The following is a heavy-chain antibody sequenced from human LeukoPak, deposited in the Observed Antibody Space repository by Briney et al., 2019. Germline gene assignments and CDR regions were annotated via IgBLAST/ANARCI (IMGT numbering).Heavy chain of an antibody. CDR1: GGSISSGDYY. Sequence: SETLSLTCTVSGGSISSGDYYWGWVRQPPGKGLECLAYIYGSGGTNYNPSLNSRVTISLDTANNQFSLNLSSVTAADTAVYYCARWDDSAWASGNWGPGTLVTVSS. D-gene: IGHD6-19*01. V-gene: IGHV4-61*05. J-gene: IGHJ4*02. CDR2: IYGSGGT. CDR3: ARWDDSAWASGN.